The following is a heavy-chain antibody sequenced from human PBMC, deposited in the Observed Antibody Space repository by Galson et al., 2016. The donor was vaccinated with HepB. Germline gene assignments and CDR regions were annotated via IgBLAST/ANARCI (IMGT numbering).Heavy chain of an antibody. Sequence: SLRLSCAASGFVFGSYWMTWVRQAPGKGLEWVAVLSHDGVTKFYADSVRARFTISRDKSKTTVYLQMDGLSAEDTAVYYCAREWELGGYFDYWGQGTLVTVSS. CDR3: AREWELGGYFDY. CDR1: GFVFGSYW. J-gene: IGHJ4*02. CDR2: LSHDGVTK. V-gene: IGHV3-30-3*01. D-gene: IGHD1-26*01.